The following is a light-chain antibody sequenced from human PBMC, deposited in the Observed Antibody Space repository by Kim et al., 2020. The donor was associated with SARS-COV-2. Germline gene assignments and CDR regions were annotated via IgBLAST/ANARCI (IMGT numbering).Light chain of an antibody. CDR3: QAWDSSTYV. Sequence: SVSQGQTASITCFGDKLGDKYACWYQQTPGQSPVLVIYQDSKRPSGIPERFSGSNSGNTATLTISGAQAMDEADYYCQAWDSSTYVFGTGTKVTVL. CDR1: KLGDKY. J-gene: IGLJ1*01. CDR2: QDS. V-gene: IGLV3-1*01.